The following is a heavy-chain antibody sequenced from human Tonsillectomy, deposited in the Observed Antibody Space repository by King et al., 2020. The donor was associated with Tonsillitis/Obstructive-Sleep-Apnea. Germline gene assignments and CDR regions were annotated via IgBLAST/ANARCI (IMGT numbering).Heavy chain of an antibody. CDR3: AKDEKLVRTSQGTSFDP. CDR1: GFTFTTYG. V-gene: IGHV3-30*18. CDR2: ISYDGSNE. D-gene: IGHD6-6*01. Sequence: VQLVQSGGGVVQPGRSLRLSCAASGFTFTTYGMHWVRQAPGEGLEWVAVISYDGSNEYYADSVKGRFTISRDNSKNTLYLQMNSLRVEDTAVYYCAKDEKLVRTSQGTSFDPWGQGTLVTVSS. J-gene: IGHJ5*02.